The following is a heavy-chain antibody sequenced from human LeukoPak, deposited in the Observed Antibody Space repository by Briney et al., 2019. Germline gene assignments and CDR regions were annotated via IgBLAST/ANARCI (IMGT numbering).Heavy chain of an antibody. J-gene: IGHJ5*02. V-gene: IGHV5-51*01. Sequence: GESLQISCKGSGYFFTSYWIGWARQLPGKGLEWMGIIYPGDSDTRYSPSFQGQVTISADQSISTAYLQWSSLKASDTAMYYCARLADYYGSGSYYRAWFDPWGQGTLVTVSS. CDR3: ARLADYYGSGSYYRAWFDP. CDR2: IYPGDSDT. D-gene: IGHD3-10*01. CDR1: GYFFTSYW.